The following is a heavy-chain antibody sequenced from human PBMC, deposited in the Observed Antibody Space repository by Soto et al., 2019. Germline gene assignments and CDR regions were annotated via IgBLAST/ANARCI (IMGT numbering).Heavy chain of an antibody. CDR1: GYTLTELS. V-gene: IGHV1-24*01. J-gene: IGHJ6*01. CDR3: ATRHYGFGSYPVYYYGMDV. CDR2: FDPEDGET. Sequence: GASVKVSCKVSGYTLTELSMHWVRQAPGKGLEWMGGFDPEDGETIYAQKFQGRVTMTEDTSTDTAYMELSSLRSEDTAVFFCATRHYGFGSYPVYYYGMDVWGQGTTVTVSS. D-gene: IGHD3-10*01.